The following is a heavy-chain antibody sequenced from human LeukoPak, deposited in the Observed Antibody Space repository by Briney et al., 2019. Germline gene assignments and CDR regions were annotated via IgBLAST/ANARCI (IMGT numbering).Heavy chain of an antibody. CDR1: GYTFTSYY. CDR2: INPSGGST. Sequence: ASVKVSCKASGYTFTSYYMDWVRQAPGQGLEWMGIINPSGGSTSYAQKFQGRVTMTRDTSTSTVYMELSSLRSEDTAVYYCAMAAVGYCSGGSCFNWFDPWGQGTLVSVSS. V-gene: IGHV1-46*01. J-gene: IGHJ5*02. D-gene: IGHD2-15*01. CDR3: AMAAVGYCSGGSCFNWFDP.